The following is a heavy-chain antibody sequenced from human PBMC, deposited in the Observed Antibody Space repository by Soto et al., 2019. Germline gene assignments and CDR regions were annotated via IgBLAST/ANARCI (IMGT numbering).Heavy chain of an antibody. J-gene: IGHJ6*02. V-gene: IGHV1-2*02. Sequence: ASVKVSCKASGYIFTGYHIDWVRQAPGRGLEWMGWINPNSGDTEYAQNFQGRATMTRDTSFNLVYMEMSGLMSDDTAVYYCARDARGTRGFDEMDIWGQGTTVTVS. CDR3: ARDARGTRGFDEMDI. D-gene: IGHD3-9*01. CDR1: GYIFTGYH. CDR2: INPNSGDT.